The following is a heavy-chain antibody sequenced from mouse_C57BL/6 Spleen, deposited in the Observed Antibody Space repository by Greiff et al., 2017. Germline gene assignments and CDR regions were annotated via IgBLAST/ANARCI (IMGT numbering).Heavy chain of an antibody. J-gene: IGHJ4*01. CDR3: ARRGYYGNYVDAMDY. V-gene: IGHV5-17*01. CDR1: GFTFSDYG. Sequence: EVMLVESGGGLVKPGGSLKLSCAASGFTFSDYGMHWVRQAPEKGLEWVAYISSSSSTLYYADTVKGRFTISRDNAKNTLFLQMTSLRSEDTAMYYCARRGYYGNYVDAMDYWGQGTSVTVSS. D-gene: IGHD2-1*01. CDR2: ISSSSSTL.